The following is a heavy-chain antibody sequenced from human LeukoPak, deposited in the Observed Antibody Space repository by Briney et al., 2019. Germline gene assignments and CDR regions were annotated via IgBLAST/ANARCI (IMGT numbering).Heavy chain of an antibody. D-gene: IGHD3-10*01. CDR2: IIPISGTA. CDR1: GGTFSSYA. Sequence: ASVKVSCKASGGTFSSYAISWVRQAPGQGLEWMGGIIPISGTANYAQKFQGRVTITADESTSTAYMELSSLRSEDTAVYYCAREEVRGSPKNNWFDPWGQGTLVTVSS. V-gene: IGHV1-69*13. CDR3: AREEVRGSPKNNWFDP. J-gene: IGHJ5*02.